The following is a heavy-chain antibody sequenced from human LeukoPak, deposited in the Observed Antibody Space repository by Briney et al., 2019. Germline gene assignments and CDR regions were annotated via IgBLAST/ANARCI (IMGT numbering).Heavy chain of an antibody. CDR2: IYYSGST. J-gene: IGHJ5*02. D-gene: IGHD3-16*01. Sequence: SETLSLTCTVSGGSISSYYWNWIRQPPGKGLEWIGYIYYSGSTNYNPSLKSRVTISVDTSKNQCTLNLTSVTAADTAVYYCARFTPQGYGWGGYNRFDPWGQGTLVTVSS. CDR1: GGSISSYY. V-gene: IGHV4-59*01. CDR3: ARFTPQGYGWGGYNRFDP.